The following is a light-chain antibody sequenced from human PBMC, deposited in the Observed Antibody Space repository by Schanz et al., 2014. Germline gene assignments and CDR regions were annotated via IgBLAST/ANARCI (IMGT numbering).Light chain of an antibody. CDR3: QHYNSAPWT. J-gene: IGKJ1*01. CDR2: DAS. CDR1: QSVSSSY. Sequence: EIVLTQSPGTLSLSPGERATLSCRASQSVSSSYLAWYQQKPGQAPRLLIYDASNRATGIPARFSGSGSGTDFTLTISSLQPEDVATYYCQHYNSAPWTFGQGTKVEIK. V-gene: IGKV3-20*01.